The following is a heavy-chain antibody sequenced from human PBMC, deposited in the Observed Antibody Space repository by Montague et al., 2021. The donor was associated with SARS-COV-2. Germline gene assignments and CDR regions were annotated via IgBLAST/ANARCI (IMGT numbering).Heavy chain of an antibody. Sequence: SLRLSCAASGLTFSRYSMNWVRQAPGKGLEWVSSISSSSSSIYYADSVKGRFTISRDNAKNSLYLQMNSLRAEDTAVYYCVREAMVRGVDYYGMDVWGQGTTVTVSS. J-gene: IGHJ6*02. CDR3: VREAMVRGVDYYGMDV. D-gene: IGHD3-10*01. V-gene: IGHV3-21*01. CDR1: GLTFSRYS. CDR2: ISSSSSSI.